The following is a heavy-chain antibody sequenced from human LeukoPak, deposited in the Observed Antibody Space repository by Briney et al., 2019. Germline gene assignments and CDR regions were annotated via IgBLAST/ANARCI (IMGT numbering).Heavy chain of an antibody. J-gene: IGHJ4*02. CDR3: VRGNDYGGPHY. D-gene: IGHD4-23*01. CDR2: IDRDGSRT. V-gene: IGHV3-74*01. CDR1: GFTFSSYW. Sequence: GGSLRLSCAASGFTFSSYWMHWVRQAPGKGLVWGSRIDRDGSRTNYADSVKGRFTISRDNGKNTLFLQMNSLRAEDAAVYYCVRGNDYGGPHYWGQGTLVTVSS.